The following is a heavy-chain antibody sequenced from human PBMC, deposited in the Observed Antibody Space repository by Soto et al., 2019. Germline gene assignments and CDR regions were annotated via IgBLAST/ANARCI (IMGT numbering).Heavy chain of an antibody. Sequence: KTSETLSLTCAVSGGSISSGGYSWSWIRQPPGKGLEWIGYICHSGSTYYNPSLKSRVTISVDRSKNQFSLKLSSVTAADTAVYYCARGLAFFDYWGQGTLVTVSS. CDR1: GGSISSGGYS. J-gene: IGHJ4*02. CDR3: ARGLAFFDY. D-gene: IGHD4-17*01. CDR2: ICHSGST. V-gene: IGHV4-30-2*01.